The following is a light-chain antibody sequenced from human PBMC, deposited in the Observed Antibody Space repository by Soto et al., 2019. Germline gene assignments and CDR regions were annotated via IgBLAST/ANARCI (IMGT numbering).Light chain of an antibody. CDR2: DAS. J-gene: IGKJ1*01. V-gene: IGKV1-5*01. CDR1: QSISSW. CDR3: QQYNRT. Sequence: GDRVTITCRASQSISSWLAWYQQKPRKAPKLLIYDASSLESGVPSRFSGSGSGTEFTLTISSLQPDDFATYYCQQYNRTFGQGTKVEIK.